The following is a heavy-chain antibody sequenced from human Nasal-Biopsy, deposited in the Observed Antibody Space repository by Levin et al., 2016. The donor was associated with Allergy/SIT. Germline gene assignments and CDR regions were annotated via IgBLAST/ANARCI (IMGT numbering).Heavy chain of an antibody. CDR2: IYDGETT. V-gene: IGHV3-53*01. D-gene: IGHD4/OR15-4a*01. Sequence: GESLKISCAASGFTISRNYMSWVRQAPGKGLEWVSVIYDGETTYYADTVKGRFTISRDNSKNTLYLQMNSLRAEDTAVYYCATNSLPSYGGLIYWYFDLWGRGTLVTVSS. CDR1: GFTISRNY. J-gene: IGHJ2*01. CDR3: ATNSLPSYGGLIYWYFDL.